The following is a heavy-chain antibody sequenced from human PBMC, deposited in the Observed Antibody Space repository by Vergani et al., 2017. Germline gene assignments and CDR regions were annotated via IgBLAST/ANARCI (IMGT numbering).Heavy chain of an antibody. CDR1: GGSISTNNW. Sequence: QVQLPESGPGLVKPPGTLSLTCAVSGGSISTNNWWSWVRQPPGKGLEWIGEIHHSGNTNYNPSLKSRVTISVDKSKNQFSLKLSSVTAADTAVYYCARHEPVAGGHSFDPWGQGTLVTVSS. CDR2: IHHSGNT. V-gene: IGHV4-4*03. D-gene: IGHD6-19*01. J-gene: IGHJ5*02. CDR3: ARHEPVAGGHSFDP.